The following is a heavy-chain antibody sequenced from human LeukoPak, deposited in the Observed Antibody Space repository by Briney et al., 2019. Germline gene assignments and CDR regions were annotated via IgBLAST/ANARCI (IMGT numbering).Heavy chain of an antibody. D-gene: IGHD4-17*01. J-gene: IGHJ4*02. V-gene: IGHV3-20*04. Sequence: PGGSLRPPCAASAFTFDDYGPTWLRQAPGKGLEWVSGINWNGGSTGYADSVKGRFTISRDNAKNSLYLQMNSLRAEDTAFYYCARGYGDYDFFVDCWGQGTLVTVSS. CDR2: INWNGGST. CDR3: ARGYGDYDFFVDC. CDR1: AFTFDDYG.